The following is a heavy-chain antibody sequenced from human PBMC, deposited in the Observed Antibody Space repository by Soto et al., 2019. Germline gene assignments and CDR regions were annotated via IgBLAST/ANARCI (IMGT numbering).Heavy chain of an antibody. CDR3: ARGKPGIAAAGTKTRYNWFDP. Sequence: SETLSLTCAVSGGSISSSNWWSWVRQPPGKGLEWIGEIYHSGSTNYNPSLKSRVTISVDKSKNQFSLELSSVTAADTAVYYCARGKPGIAAAGTKTRYNWFDPWGQGTLVTVSS. V-gene: IGHV4-4*02. D-gene: IGHD6-13*01. CDR1: GGSISSSNW. CDR2: IYHSGST. J-gene: IGHJ5*02.